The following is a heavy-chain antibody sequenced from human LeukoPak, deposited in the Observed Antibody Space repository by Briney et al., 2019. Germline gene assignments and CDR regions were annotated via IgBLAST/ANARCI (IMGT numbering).Heavy chain of an antibody. CDR2: IYTSGST. V-gene: IGHV4-4*07. D-gene: IGHD6-19*01. CDR1: GGSISSYY. Sequence: PSETLSLTCTVSGGSISSYYWSWIRRPAGKGLEWIGRIYTSGSTNYNPSLKSRITMSVDTSKNQFSLKLSSVTAADTAVYYCARDRDSSGWDYWGQGTLVTVSS. CDR3: ARDRDSSGWDY. J-gene: IGHJ4*02.